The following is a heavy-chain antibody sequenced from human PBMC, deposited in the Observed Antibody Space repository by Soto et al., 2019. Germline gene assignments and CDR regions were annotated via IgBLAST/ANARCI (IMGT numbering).Heavy chain of an antibody. J-gene: IGHJ3*02. Sequence: QVQLEQSGAEVKKPGSSVKVSCKASGGTLSAHGVAWLRQAPGQGLEWMGRTIPVFNAPKYAPKFQGRVTIAADKSTNIAYMELSSLRSEDTALYYCARGVFDSGNHYPGPSAFDIGGQGKMVIVSS. CDR2: TIPVFNAP. V-gene: IGHV1-69*06. D-gene: IGHD1-26*01. CDR1: GGTLSAHG. CDR3: ARGVFDSGNHYPGPSAFDI.